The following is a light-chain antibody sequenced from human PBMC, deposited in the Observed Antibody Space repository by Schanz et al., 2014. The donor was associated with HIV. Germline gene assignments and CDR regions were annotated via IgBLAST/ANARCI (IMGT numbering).Light chain of an antibody. CDR2: SNS. Sequence: QSVLTQPPSASGTPGQRVTISCSGSSSNIGGNTVNWYRQLPGTAPKLLIYSNSQRPSGVPDRFSGSTSGTSAYLAITGLQADDEADYYCQSYDKSLSVVVFGGGTKLTVL. V-gene: IGLV1-44*01. CDR1: SSNIGGNT. CDR3: QSYDKSLSVVV. J-gene: IGLJ2*01.